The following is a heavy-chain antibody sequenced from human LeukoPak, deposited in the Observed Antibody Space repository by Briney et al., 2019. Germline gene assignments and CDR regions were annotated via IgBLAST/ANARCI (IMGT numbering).Heavy chain of an antibody. CDR1: GYTFTSYN. J-gene: IGHJ5*02. D-gene: IGHD5-18*01. CDR2: MNPNSGNT. V-gene: IGHV1-8*01. CDR3: ARGKQIWFKDS. Sequence: AAVKVSCKAAGYTFTSYNIKWVRQATGQGLEWMGWMNPNSGNTGDAQKFQGRVTMTRNSSISTAYMELSSLRSEDTAVYYCARGKQIWFKDSWGQGTLVTVSS.